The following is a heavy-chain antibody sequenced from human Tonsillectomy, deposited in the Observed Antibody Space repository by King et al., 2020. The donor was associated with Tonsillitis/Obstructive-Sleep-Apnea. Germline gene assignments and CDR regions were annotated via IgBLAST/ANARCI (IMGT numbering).Heavy chain of an antibody. V-gene: IGHV4-59*01. CDR1: GGSISTYY. J-gene: IGHJ2*01. CDR3: ARILVEYYDTSGSSWYFDL. D-gene: IGHD3-22*01. CDR2: ISYSGST. Sequence: VQLQESGPGLVKPSETLSLTCTVSGGSISTYYWSWIRQPPGKGLEWIGYISYSGSTNYNPSLKRRVTISVDTSKNQFSLNLSSVTAADTAVYYCARILVEYYDTSGSSWYFDLWGRGTLVTVSS.